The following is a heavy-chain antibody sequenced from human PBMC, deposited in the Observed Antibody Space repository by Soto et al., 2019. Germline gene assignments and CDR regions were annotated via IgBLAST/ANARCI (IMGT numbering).Heavy chain of an antibody. CDR1: GFTFSSYA. V-gene: IGHV3-23*01. CDR2: ISGSGGST. D-gene: IGHD2-2*01. CDR3: AKAGVVVPAAINYYYGMDV. J-gene: IGHJ6*02. Sequence: PGGSMRPSCAASGFTFSSYAMSWVRQAPGKELEWVSAISGSGGSTYYADSVKGRFTISRDNSKNTLYLQMNSLRAEDTAVYYCAKAGVVVPAAINYYYGMDVWGQGTTVTVSS.